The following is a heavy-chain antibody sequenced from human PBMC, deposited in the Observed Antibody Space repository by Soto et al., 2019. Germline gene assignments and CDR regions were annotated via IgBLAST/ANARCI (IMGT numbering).Heavy chain of an antibody. CDR1: GGSISHYY. D-gene: IGHD2-8*01. J-gene: IGHJ5*02. Sequence: ETLSLTCTVSGGSISHYYWCWIRQPPGEGLERFGYAYYRGGTDYNPSLKSRVTMSVDTSKNQVSLKLTSVTTADTAVYYCARDRSTYGGGGTGEVKENWFDPWGPGTLVTVSS. CDR2: AYYRGGT. V-gene: IGHV4-59*01. CDR3: ARDRSTYGGGGTGEVKENWFDP.